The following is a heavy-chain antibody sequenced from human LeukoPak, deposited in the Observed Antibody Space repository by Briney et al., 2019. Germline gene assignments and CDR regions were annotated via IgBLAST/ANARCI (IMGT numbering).Heavy chain of an antibody. CDR1: GFTFSSYG. V-gene: IGHV3-30*18. Sequence: PGRSLRLSCAASGFTFSSYGMHWVRQAPGKGLEWVAVISYDGSNKYYADSVKGRFTISRDNSKNTLYLQMNSLRAEDTAVYHCAKDFDYWGQGTLVTVSS. CDR3: AKDFDY. CDR2: ISYDGSNK. J-gene: IGHJ4*02.